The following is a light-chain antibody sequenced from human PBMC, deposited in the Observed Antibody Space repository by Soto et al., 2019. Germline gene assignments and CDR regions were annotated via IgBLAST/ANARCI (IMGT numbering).Light chain of an antibody. J-gene: IGLJ1*01. Sequence: QSVLAQPSSRSGSPGQSITISCPGTSSDVGGYNYVSWYQQHPGKAPKLMIYDVSNRPSGVSNRFSGSKSGNTASLTISGLQAEDEADYYCSSYTSSSTLYVFGTGTKVTVL. CDR2: DVS. CDR3: SSYTSSSTLYV. V-gene: IGLV2-14*01. CDR1: SSDVGGYNY.